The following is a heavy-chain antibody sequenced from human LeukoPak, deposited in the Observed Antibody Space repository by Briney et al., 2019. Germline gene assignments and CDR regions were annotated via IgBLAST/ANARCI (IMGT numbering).Heavy chain of an antibody. Sequence: RSETLSLTCTVAGYSISSGYYWGWIRQPPGKGLEWIGSIYHSGSTYYNPSLKSRVTISVDTSKNQFSLKLSSVTAADTAVYYCARDLYYYDSSGYYYVWFDPWGQGTLVTVSS. V-gene: IGHV4-38-2*02. CDR3: ARDLYYYDSSGYYYVWFDP. J-gene: IGHJ5*02. CDR1: GYSISSGYY. D-gene: IGHD3-22*01. CDR2: IYHSGST.